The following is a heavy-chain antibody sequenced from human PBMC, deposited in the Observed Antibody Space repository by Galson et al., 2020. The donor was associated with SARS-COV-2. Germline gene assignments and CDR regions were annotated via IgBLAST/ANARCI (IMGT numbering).Heavy chain of an antibody. CDR3: ARILDY. J-gene: IGHJ4*02. V-gene: IGHV4-38-2*02. Sequence: SETLSFTCTVSGYSISSGYYWGWIRQPPGKGLEFIGSIYNSGTTYYNPSLRSRVTLSVDTSQNQFSLKLTSVTAADTAVYYCARILDYWGQGTLVTVSS. CDR2: IYNSGTT. CDR1: GYSISSGYY.